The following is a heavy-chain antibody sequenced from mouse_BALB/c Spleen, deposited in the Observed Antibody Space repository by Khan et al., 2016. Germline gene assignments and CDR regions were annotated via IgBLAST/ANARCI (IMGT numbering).Heavy chain of an antibody. CDR3: ARGRDSHFDK. CDR1: GYTFRNYR. J-gene: IGHJ2*01. D-gene: IGHD3-3*01. Sequence: QIQLVQSGPELKKPGETVKISCKASGYTFRNYRMNWVKQAPGKGLKWMGWINTITGEPTYVEEFKGRFAFSLETSASTGYLQINNLKNEDTATYFCARGRDSHFDKWGQGTTLTVSS. V-gene: IGHV9-3*02. CDR2: INTITGEP.